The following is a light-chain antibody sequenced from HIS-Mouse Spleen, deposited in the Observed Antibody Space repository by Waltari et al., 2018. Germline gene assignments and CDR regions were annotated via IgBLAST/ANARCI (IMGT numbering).Light chain of an antibody. J-gene: IGLJ2*01. CDR2: EDS. Sequence: SYELTQPPSVSVSPGQTARITCSGDALPKKYAYWYQQKSGQAPVLVIYEDSKRPSGSPERFSGSSSGTMATLTISGAQVEDEADYYCYSTDISGNHRVFGGGTKLTVL. V-gene: IGLV3-10*01. CDR3: YSTDISGNHRV. CDR1: ALPKKY.